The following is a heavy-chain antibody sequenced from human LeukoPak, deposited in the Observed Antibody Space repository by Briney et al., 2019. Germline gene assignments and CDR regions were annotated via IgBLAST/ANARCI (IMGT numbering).Heavy chain of an antibody. CDR3: ARGGLAAAGNNWFDP. D-gene: IGHD6-13*01. CDR2: INHSGST. Sequence: SETLSLTCAVYGGSSSGYYWSWIRQPPGKGLEWIGEINHSGSTNYNPSLKSRVTISVDTSKNQFSLKLSSVTAADTAVYYCARGGLAAAGNNWFDPWGQGTLVTVSS. J-gene: IGHJ5*02. V-gene: IGHV4-34*01. CDR1: GGSSSGYY.